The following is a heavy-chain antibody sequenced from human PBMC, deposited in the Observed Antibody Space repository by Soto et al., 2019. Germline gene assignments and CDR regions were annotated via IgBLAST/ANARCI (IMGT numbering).Heavy chain of an antibody. V-gene: IGHV3-49*03. D-gene: IGHD3-3*01. J-gene: IGHJ3*02. CDR1: GLTFGDYA. CDR2: IRSKAYGGTT. Sequence: GGSLRLSCTASGLTFGDYAMSWFRQAPGKGLEWVGFIRSKAYGGTTEYAASVKGRFTISRDDSKSIAYLQMNSLKTEDTAVYYCTTRRITIFGVVSRDIWGQGTMVTVSS. CDR3: TTRRITIFGVVSRDI.